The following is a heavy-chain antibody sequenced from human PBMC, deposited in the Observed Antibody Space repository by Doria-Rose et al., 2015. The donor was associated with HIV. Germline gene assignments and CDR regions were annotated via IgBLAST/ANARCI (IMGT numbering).Heavy chain of an antibody. D-gene: IGHD1-1*01. Sequence: QVQLQESGAGLVKPSETLSLTCAVFGGSFSGYYWSWIRQPPGQGLEWIGEINHSGSTNFKTSLKSRVTISSDTSKNLFSLKLSSVTAADTAVYYCARGLLRGGWNDVDYYYGMDVWGQGTTVTVSS. CDR1: GGSFSGYY. J-gene: IGHJ6*02. CDR3: ARGLLRGGWNDVDYYYGMDV. CDR2: INHSGST. V-gene: IGHV4-34*01.